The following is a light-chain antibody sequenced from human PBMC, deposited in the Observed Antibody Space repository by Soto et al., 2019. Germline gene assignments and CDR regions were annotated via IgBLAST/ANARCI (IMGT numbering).Light chain of an antibody. CDR3: LSFDSRLSGVV. J-gene: IGLJ2*01. Sequence: QSVLTQPPSVSGAPGQRVTISCTGSSSNIGAGYDVHWYQQLPGTAPKLLIYGNSNRPSGVPDRFSGSKSGTSASLAITGLQAEDGADYYCLSFDSRLSGVVFGGGTKLTVL. CDR2: GNS. V-gene: IGLV1-40*01. CDR1: SSNIGAGYD.